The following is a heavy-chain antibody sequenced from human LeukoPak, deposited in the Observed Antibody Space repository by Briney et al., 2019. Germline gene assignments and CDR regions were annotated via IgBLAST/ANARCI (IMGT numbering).Heavy chain of an antibody. D-gene: IGHD1-26*01. V-gene: IGHV4-59*01. CDR2: IYYIGST. CDR3: ASSGSYSWIDP. Sequence: SETLSLTCTVSGGSISSYSWNWIRQPPGKGLEWIGYIYYIGSTNYNPSLKSRVTISVDTSKNQFSLKLSSVTAADTAVYYCASSGSYSWIDPWGQGTLVTVSS. CDR1: GGSISSYS. J-gene: IGHJ5*02.